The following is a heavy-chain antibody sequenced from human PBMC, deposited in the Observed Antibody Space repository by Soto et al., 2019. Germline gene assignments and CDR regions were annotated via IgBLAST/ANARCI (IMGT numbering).Heavy chain of an antibody. J-gene: IGHJ5*02. D-gene: IGHD3-3*01. V-gene: IGHV1-69*13. Sequence: SVKVSCKASGGTFSSYAISWVRQAPGQGLEWMGGIIPIFGTANYAQKFQGRVTITADESTSTAYMELSSLRSEDTAVYYCARDPRALRSDWFAPWGQGTLVTVSS. CDR2: IIPIFGTA. CDR1: GGTFSSYA. CDR3: ARDPRALRSDWFAP.